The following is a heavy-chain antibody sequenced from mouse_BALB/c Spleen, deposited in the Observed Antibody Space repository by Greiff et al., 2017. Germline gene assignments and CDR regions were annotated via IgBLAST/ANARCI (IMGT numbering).Heavy chain of an antibody. V-gene: IGHV1-54*01. D-gene: IGHD2-2*01. Sequence: VQLQQSGPELVRPGTSVKVSCKASGYAFTNYLIEWVKQRPGQGLEWIGVINPGSGGTNYKEKFKGKATLTADKSSSTAYMQLSSLTSDDSAVYFCTRRGGYDALDYWGQGTTLTVSS. CDR3: TRRGGYDALDY. CDR1: GYAFTNYL. CDR2: INPGSGGT. J-gene: IGHJ2*01.